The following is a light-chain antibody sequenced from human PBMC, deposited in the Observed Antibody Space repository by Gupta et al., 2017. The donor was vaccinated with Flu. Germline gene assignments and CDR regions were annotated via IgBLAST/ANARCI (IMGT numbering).Light chain of an antibody. CDR2: KAS. Sequence: EIQMTQSPSTLSASVGNRVTITCRASESISTWLAWYQQKPGKAPNLLIYKASSLESGVPSRFSGSGSGTEFTLTISSLQPDDLATYYCQQYNSDPWTFGQGTKVEIK. V-gene: IGKV1-5*03. CDR3: QQYNSDPWT. J-gene: IGKJ1*01. CDR1: ESISTW.